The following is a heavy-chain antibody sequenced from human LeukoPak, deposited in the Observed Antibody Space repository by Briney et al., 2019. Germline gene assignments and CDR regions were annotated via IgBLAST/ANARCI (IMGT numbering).Heavy chain of an antibody. CDR3: ARGTLGAWGW. CDR1: GFTFSSYD. J-gene: IGHJ4*02. Sequence: GGSLRPSCAASGFTFSSYDMNWVRQPPGKGLEWVSSISSSSNYIHYADSVKGRFTISRDNAKNSLYLQMNSLRAEDTAVYFCARGTLGAWGWWGQGTLVTVSS. D-gene: IGHD6-19*01. CDR2: ISSSSNYI. V-gene: IGHV3-21*01.